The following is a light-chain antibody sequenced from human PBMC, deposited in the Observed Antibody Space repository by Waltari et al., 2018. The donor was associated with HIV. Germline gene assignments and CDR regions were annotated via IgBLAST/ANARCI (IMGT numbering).Light chain of an antibody. CDR1: SGRIASNY. CDR2: EDN. J-gene: IGLJ3*02. CDR3: QSFDGITAV. Sequence: NLMLPQPHSVSESPGKTVTISCTGSSGRIASNYVQWYQQSPGSAPTTVIFEDNQRSSGFPDRFSDSIDSSSNSASLTISRLKTEDESDYYCQSFDGITAVFGGGTKLTVL. V-gene: IGLV6-57*02.